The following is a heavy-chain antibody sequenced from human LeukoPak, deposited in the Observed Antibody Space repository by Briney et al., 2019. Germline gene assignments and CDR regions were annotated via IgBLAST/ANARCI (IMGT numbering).Heavy chain of an antibody. CDR2: ISDDGSHV. CDR1: GFTFNRYG. J-gene: IGHJ6*02. CDR3: ATLLDSYERSGHGMDV. V-gene: IGHV3-30*03. D-gene: IGHD3-22*01. Sequence: PGRSLRLSCAASGFTFNRYGMHWVRQAPGKGLECLAFISDDGSHVNYADSVKGRFAISRDNSKNTLFLQMNSLRAEDMAAYYCATLLDSYERSGHGMDVWGQGTTVTVSS.